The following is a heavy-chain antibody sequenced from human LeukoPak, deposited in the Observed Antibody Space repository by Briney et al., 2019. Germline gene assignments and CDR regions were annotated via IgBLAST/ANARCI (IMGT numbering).Heavy chain of an antibody. J-gene: IGHJ6*02. CDR1: GFTFSRYW. CDR3: ARDRGEYGDYYYYYGMDV. Sequence: GGSLRLSCAASGFTFSRYWMTWVRQAPGKGLEWVANIKEDGSEKYYVDSVKGRFTISRDNAKSSLYLQMNSLRAEDTAVYYCARDRGEYGDYYYYYGMDVWGQGTTDTVSS. V-gene: IGHV3-7*01. D-gene: IGHD4-17*01. CDR2: IKEDGSEK.